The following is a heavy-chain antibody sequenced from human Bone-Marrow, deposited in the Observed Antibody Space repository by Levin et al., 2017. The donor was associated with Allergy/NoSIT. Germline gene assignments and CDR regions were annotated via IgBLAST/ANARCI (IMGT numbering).Heavy chain of an antibody. CDR1: GGSISSSSYY. CDR3: ARHGAPQAYYDILTGYFLH. D-gene: IGHD3-9*01. V-gene: IGHV4-39*01. CDR2: IYYSGST. Sequence: PSETLSLTCTVSGGSISSSSYYWGWIRQPPGKGLEWIGSIYYSGSTYYNPSLKSRVTISVDTSKNQFSLKLSSVTAADTAVYYCARHGAPQAYYDILTGYFLHWGQGTLVTVSS. J-gene: IGHJ4*02.